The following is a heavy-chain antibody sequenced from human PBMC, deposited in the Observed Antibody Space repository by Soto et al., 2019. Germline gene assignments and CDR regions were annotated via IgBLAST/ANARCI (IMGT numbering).Heavy chain of an antibody. CDR3: VGGEYYCDY. CDR2: ISYDGSNK. V-gene: IGHV3-30*03. Sequence: QVQLVESGGGVVQPGRSLRLSCAASGFPFTTYGMHWVREGPGKGLEWVAVISYDGSNKFYADSVKGRFTISRDNSKNTQYLQMSSLRPDDTGFDYGVGGEYYCDYRGQGTRVVVSS. J-gene: IGHJ4*02. CDR1: GFPFTTYG. D-gene: IGHD3-10*01.